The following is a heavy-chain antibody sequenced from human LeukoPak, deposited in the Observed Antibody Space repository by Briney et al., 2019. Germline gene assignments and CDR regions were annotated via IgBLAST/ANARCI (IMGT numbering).Heavy chain of an antibody. V-gene: IGHV1-2*02. CDR1: GYTFTSYG. D-gene: IGHD2-2*01. CDR2: INPNSGGT. J-gene: IGHJ5*02. CDR3: ARLGGYCSSTSCFP. Sequence: ASVTVSCTASGYTFTSYGISWVRQAPGQGLEWMGWINPNSGGTNYAQKFQGRVTMTRDTSISTAYMELSRLRSDDTAVYYCARLGGYCSSTSCFPWGQGTLVTVSS.